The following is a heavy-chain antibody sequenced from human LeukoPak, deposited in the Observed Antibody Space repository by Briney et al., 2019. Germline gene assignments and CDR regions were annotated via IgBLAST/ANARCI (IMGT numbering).Heavy chain of an antibody. Sequence: SVKVSFKSSGGTFSSYAISWVRQAPGQGLEWMGGIIPIFGTANYAQKFQGRVTITADESTSTAYMELSSLRSEDTAVYYCARAGPNPSIAASDAFDIWGQGTMVTVSS. J-gene: IGHJ3*02. CDR2: IIPIFGTA. CDR3: ARAGPNPSIAASDAFDI. V-gene: IGHV1-69*13. CDR1: GGTFSSYA. D-gene: IGHD6-6*01.